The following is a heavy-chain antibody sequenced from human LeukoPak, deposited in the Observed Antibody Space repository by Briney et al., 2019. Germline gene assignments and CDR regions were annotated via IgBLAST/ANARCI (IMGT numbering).Heavy chain of an antibody. V-gene: IGHV3-53*01. CDR1: GFTVSSNY. D-gene: IGHD2-2*01. J-gene: IGHJ4*02. CDR2: IYSGGST. Sequence: GGSLRLSCAASGFTVSSNYMSWVRQAPGKGLEWVSAIYSGGSTCYADSVKGRLTISRDNSKNTLYLQMNNLRAEDTAVYYCASQSTLDYWGQGTLVTVSS. CDR3: ASQSTLDY.